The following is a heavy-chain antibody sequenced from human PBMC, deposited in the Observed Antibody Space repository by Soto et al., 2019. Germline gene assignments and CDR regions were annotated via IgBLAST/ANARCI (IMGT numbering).Heavy chain of an antibody. CDR2: INVGNGNA. Sequence: GASVKVSCKASGFTFKNYAIQWVRQAPGQRLEWMGWINVGNGNAKYSQKFQDRVTITWDTSASKAYLEVRRLRSDDTAVYFCARSNSMVRGDIISFSGMDVWGQGTTVTVSS. CDR1: GFTFKNYA. J-gene: IGHJ6*02. D-gene: IGHD3-10*01. CDR3: ARSNSMVRGDIISFSGMDV. V-gene: IGHV1-3*01.